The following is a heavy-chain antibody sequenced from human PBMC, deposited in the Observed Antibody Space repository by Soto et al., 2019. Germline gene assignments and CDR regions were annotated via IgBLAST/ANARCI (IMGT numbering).Heavy chain of an antibody. CDR1: GGSFSGYY. CDR2: INHSGST. V-gene: IGHV4-34*01. Sequence: QVQLQQWGAGLLKASETLSLSCTVYGGSFSGYYWSWFRQPPGKGLEWIGEINHSGSTNYNPSLKSRVTISVDTSKIQFSLNLTSVTAADTAVYYCARDRKRTGYYYSCLVDVWGQGTTVTVSS. J-gene: IGHJ6*02. CDR3: ARDRKRTGYYYSCLVDV. D-gene: IGHD4-17*01.